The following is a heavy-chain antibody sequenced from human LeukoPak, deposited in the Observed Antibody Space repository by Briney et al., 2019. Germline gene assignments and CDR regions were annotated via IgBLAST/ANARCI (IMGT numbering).Heavy chain of an antibody. CDR1: AFTISASG. CDR3: ARDSRSHCSSTACYGPYFDY. V-gene: IGHV3-48*01. CDR2: ISSSGTII. D-gene: IGHD2-2*01. J-gene: IGHJ4*02. Sequence: PGGSLRLSCAASAFTISASGVSWVRQTSGKGLEWISYISSSGTIIYYADSAKGRFTISRDSAKNSLFLQMNSLRAEDTAVYYCARDSRSHCSSTACYGPYFDYWGQGTLVTVSS.